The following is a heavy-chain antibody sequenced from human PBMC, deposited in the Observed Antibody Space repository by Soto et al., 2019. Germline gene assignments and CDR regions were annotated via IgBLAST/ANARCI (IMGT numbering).Heavy chain of an antibody. J-gene: IGHJ4*02. D-gene: IGHD5-18*01. Sequence: SETLSLTCTVSGGSLNSGDYYWSWIRQPPGKGLEWIGYIYYSGSTYYHPSLRSRTTISGDTSKNQFSLKLSSVTAADTAVYYCAREIGTTMVFDYWGQGTLVTVSS. CDR2: IYYSGST. CDR3: AREIGTTMVFDY. V-gene: IGHV4-30-4*01. CDR1: GGSLNSGDYY.